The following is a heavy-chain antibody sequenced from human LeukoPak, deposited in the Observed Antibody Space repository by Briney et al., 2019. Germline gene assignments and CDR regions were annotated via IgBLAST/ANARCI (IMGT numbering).Heavy chain of an antibody. Sequence: PSETLSLTCTVSGGSISSYHWIWIRQPPGKGLEWIGYIHYSGSTNYNPSLKSRVTTSVDTSKKQFSLKLRSVTAADTAVYYCARSVSWGQLVRDEVFDIWAKGQWSPSLQ. CDR3: ARSVSWGQLVRDEVFDI. D-gene: IGHD3-16*01. CDR1: GGSISSYH. J-gene: IGHJ3*02. V-gene: IGHV4-59*08. CDR2: IHYSGST.